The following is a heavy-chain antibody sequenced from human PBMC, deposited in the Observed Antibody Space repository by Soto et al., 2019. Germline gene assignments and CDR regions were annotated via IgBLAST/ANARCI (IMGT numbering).Heavy chain of an antibody. D-gene: IGHD3-10*01. CDR2: IYYSGST. CDR3: ARHPVAYYYGSGARVTPEMCFDY. CDR1: GGSISSSSYY. V-gene: IGHV4-39*01. Sequence: SETLSLTCTVSGGSISSSSYYWGWIRQPPGKGLEWIGSIYYSGSTYYNPSLKSRVTISVDTSKNQFSLKLSSVTAADTAVYYCARHPVAYYYGSGARVTPEMCFDYWGQGTLVTVSS. J-gene: IGHJ4*02.